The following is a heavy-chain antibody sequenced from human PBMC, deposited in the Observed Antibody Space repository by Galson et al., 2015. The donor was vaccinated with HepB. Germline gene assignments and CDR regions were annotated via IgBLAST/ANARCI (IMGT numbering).Heavy chain of an antibody. Sequence: SLRLSCAASGFKFRNCDMHWVRQAPGKGLEWVTVIWYDGTTKSYTNSVRGRFVISRDNSKNTMHLQMNTLRIEDTAVYYCVRGRWGGKVATADYDMDVWGQGTTVTVSS. V-gene: IGHV3-33*01. D-gene: IGHD5-12*01. CDR2: IWYDGTTK. CDR1: GFKFRNCD. CDR3: VRGRWGGKVATADYDMDV. J-gene: IGHJ6*02.